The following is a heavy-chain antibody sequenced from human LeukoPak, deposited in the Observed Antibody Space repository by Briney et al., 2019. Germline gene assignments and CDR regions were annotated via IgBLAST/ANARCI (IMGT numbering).Heavy chain of an antibody. J-gene: IGHJ4*02. D-gene: IGHD6-19*01. CDR2: IKQDGSEK. Sequence: PGGSLRLSCAASGFTFSSYWMSWVRQAPGKGLEWVANIKQDGSEKYYVDSVKGRFTISRDNAKNSLYLQTNSLRAEDTAVYYCASSGWSGWYVGYWGQGTLVTVSS. CDR3: ASSGWSGWYVGY. CDR1: GFTFSSYW. V-gene: IGHV3-7*01.